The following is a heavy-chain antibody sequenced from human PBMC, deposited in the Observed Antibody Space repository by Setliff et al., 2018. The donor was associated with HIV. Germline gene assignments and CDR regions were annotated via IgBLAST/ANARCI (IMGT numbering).Heavy chain of an antibody. CDR1: GFAFSDYD. CDR3: ARDDRWVYNDYLDY. D-gene: IGHD3-10*01. CDR2: IGTGSKK. Sequence: GGSLRLSCATSGFAFSDYDFHWVRQVTGEGLEWVSAIGTGSKKYYTDSVKGRFTISRDNSKNTLYLQVNSLRTEDTAVYFCARDDRWVYNDYLDYWGQGTLVTVSS. V-gene: IGHV3-13*01. J-gene: IGHJ4*02.